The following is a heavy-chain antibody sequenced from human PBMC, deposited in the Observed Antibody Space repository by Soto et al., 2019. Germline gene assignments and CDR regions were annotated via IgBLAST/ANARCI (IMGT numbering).Heavy chain of an antibody. J-gene: IGHJ4*02. CDR1: GFTFSGYW. Sequence: EVQLVESGGGLVQPGGSLRLSCAASGFTFSGYWMSWVRQAPGKGLEWVANIKHDGSERYYVDSVEGRFTISKDNAKNSLYLQMNSLRAEDTAVYYCARYYDRTPGIYWGQGTLVTVSS. CDR3: ARYYDRTPGIY. V-gene: IGHV3-7*04. CDR2: IKHDGSER. D-gene: IGHD3-22*01.